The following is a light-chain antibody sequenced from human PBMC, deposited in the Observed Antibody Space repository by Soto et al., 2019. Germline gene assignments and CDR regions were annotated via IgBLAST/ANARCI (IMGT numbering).Light chain of an antibody. J-gene: IGKJ1*01. V-gene: IGKV1-5*01. CDR2: DAS. CDR1: QSISSW. CDR3: QQYGSSPRT. Sequence: IQMTQSPSTLSASVGDRVTITCRASQSISSWLAWYQQKPGKAPKLLIYDASSLESGVPSRFSGSGSGTDFTLTISRMEPEDFAVYCCQQYGSSPRTFGQGTKVDIK.